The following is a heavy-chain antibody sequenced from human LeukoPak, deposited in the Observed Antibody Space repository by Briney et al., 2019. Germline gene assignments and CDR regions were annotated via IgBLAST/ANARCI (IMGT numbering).Heavy chain of an antibody. J-gene: IGHJ6*03. Sequence: GGSLRLSCAPSGFTFTSFAMSWVRQAPGQGLEWVSAMSGSGGMTYSADSAKGRFTISRDNSKNTLYLQMNSLRAEDTAVYYCAKGGYSNGRYYYYYMDVWGEGTTVTVSS. CDR1: GFTFTSFA. D-gene: IGHD5-18*01. V-gene: IGHV3-23*01. CDR3: AKGGYSNGRYYYYYMDV. CDR2: MSGSGGMT.